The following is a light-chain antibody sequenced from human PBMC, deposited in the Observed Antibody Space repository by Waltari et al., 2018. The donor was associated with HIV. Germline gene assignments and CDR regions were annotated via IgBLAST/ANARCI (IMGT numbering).Light chain of an antibody. J-gene: IGKJ4*01. V-gene: IGKV1-6*01. CDR2: AAS. Sequence: AIQMTQSPSSLSASVGDEVTITCRASQDLRNDLGWYQQRPGKAPKVLSYAASNLQSGVPSRFSGSGSGTEFTLTISSLQPEDFATYYCQQANSFPLTFGGGTKVEIK. CDR3: QQANSFPLT. CDR1: QDLRND.